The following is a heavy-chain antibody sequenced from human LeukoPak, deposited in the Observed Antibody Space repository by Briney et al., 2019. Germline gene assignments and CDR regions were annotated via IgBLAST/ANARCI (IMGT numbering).Heavy chain of an antibody. CDR2: IYYSGST. V-gene: IGHV4-39*07. CDR1: GGSISSSSYY. Sequence: PSETLSLTCTVSGGSISSSSYYWGWIRQPPGKGLEWIGSIYYSGSTYYNPSLKSRVTISVDTSKNQFSLKLSSVTAADTAVYYCARVVWWNSPDTTGYMDVWGKGTTVTVSS. CDR3: ARVVWWNSPDTTGYMDV. J-gene: IGHJ6*03. D-gene: IGHD1-1*01.